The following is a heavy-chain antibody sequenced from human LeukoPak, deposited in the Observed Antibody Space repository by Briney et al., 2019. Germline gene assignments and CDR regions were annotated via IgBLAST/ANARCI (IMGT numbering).Heavy chain of an antibody. CDR2: ISGSGGST. J-gene: IGHJ4*02. CDR3: AKDDCSGGSCYLIYFDY. CDR1: GYTFSSYA. V-gene: IGHV3-23*01. Sequence: GGSLRLSCAASGYTFSSYAMSWVRRAPGKGLEWVSAISGSGGSTYYADSVKGRFTISRDNSKNTLYLQMNSLRAEDTAVYYCAKDDCSGGSCYLIYFDYWGQGTLVTVSS. D-gene: IGHD2-15*01.